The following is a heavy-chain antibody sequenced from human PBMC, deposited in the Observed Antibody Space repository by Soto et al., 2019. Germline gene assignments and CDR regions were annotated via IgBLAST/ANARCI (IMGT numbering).Heavy chain of an antibody. CDR2: IYYSGST. Sequence: SETLSLTCTVSGGSISSYYWSWIRQPPGKGLEWIGYIYYSGSTNYNPSLKSRVTISIDMTKNQFSLKLSSVTATDTAVYYCARQASMWTQRWVIFDSWGQGALVTVSS. J-gene: IGHJ4*02. D-gene: IGHD5-18*01. V-gene: IGHV4-59*12. CDR1: GGSISSYY. CDR3: ARQASMWTQRWVIFDS.